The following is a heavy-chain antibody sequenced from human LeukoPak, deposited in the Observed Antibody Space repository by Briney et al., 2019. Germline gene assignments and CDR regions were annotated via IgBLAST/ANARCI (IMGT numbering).Heavy chain of an antibody. CDR2: INHSGST. Sequence: SETLSLTCAVYGGSFSGYYWSWIRQPPGKGLEWIGEINHSGSTNYNPSLKSRVTISVDTSKNQFSLKLSSVTAADTAVYYCARVEGYYDSSGYYYGGYFQHWGQGTLVTVSS. CDR3: ARVEGYYDSSGYYYGGYFQH. D-gene: IGHD3-22*01. J-gene: IGHJ1*01. V-gene: IGHV4-34*01. CDR1: GGSFSGYY.